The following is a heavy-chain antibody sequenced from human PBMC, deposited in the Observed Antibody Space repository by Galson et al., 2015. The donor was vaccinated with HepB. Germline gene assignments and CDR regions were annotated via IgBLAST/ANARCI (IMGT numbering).Heavy chain of an antibody. Sequence: SVKVSCKASGGTFSSYAISWVRQAPGQGLEWMGGIIPIFGTANYAQKFQDRVTITADESTSTAYMELSSLRSEDTAVYYCARTQLGGSGWYNYHWYFDLWGRGTLVTVSS. CDR1: GGTFSSYA. V-gene: IGHV1-69*13. CDR3: ARTQLGGSGWYNYHWYFDL. D-gene: IGHD6-19*01. CDR2: IIPIFGTA. J-gene: IGHJ2*01.